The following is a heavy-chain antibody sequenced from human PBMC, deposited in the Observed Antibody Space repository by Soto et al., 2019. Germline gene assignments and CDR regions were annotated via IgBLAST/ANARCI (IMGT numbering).Heavy chain of an antibody. J-gene: IGHJ5*01. CDR2: ITYDGTIK. CDR1: GFSFNTYA. Sequence: QVQLVESGGGLVQPGRSLRLSCAASGFSFNTYAMHWVRQAPGKGLEWLAIITYDGTIKYYRESVKGRFTISRDNAHNTLFLQMNTLRHEDTAVYFCAKAPIAALGTDYFFDSWGQGALVTVSS. D-gene: IGHD6-13*01. CDR3: AKAPIAALGTDYFFDS. V-gene: IGHV3-30*18.